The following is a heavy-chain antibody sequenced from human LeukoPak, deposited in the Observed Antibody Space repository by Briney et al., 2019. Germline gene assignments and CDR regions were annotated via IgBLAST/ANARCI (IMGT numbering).Heavy chain of an antibody. CDR1: GFTFSNYA. D-gene: IGHD6-19*01. J-gene: IGHJ4*02. Sequence: GGSLRLSCAASGFTFSNYAMHWVRQAPGKGLEWVAVIWYDGSNKYYVDSVKGRFTISRDNSKNTLYLQMNSLRAEDTAVYYCARVPLYSSGWNYFEYWGQGTLVTVSS. CDR2: IWYDGSNK. CDR3: ARVPLYSSGWNYFEY. V-gene: IGHV3-33*01.